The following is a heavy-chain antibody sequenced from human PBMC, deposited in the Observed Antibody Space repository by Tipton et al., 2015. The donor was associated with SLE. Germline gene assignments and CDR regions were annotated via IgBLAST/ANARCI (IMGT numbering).Heavy chain of an antibody. D-gene: IGHD3-22*01. CDR2: IYHTGNT. J-gene: IGHJ3*02. CDR3: ARVTPSYYYDSSGHPYGAFDI. CDR1: GLSISSGDY. V-gene: IGHV4-38-2*01. Sequence: TLSLTCVVSGLSISSGDYWGWIRQPPGKGLEWIGAIYHTGNTYYNPSLKSRVTISADSSKNQFSLRLSSVTAADTAVYYCARVTPSYYYDSSGHPYGAFDIWGQGTMVTVSS.